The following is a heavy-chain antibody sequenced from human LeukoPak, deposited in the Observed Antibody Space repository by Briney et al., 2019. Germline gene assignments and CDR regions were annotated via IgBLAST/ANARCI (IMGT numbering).Heavy chain of an antibody. J-gene: IGHJ3*02. Sequence: PGGSLRLSCAASGFTFSSYAMSWVRQAPGKGLEWVSYISSSSSTIYYADSVKGRFTISRDNAKNSLYLQMNSLRAEDTAVYYCARDPLGYCSSTSCQTGPNDAFDIWGQGAMVTVSS. V-gene: IGHV3-48*01. CDR2: ISSSSSTI. CDR3: ARDPLGYCSSTSCQTGPNDAFDI. CDR1: GFTFSSYA. D-gene: IGHD2-2*01.